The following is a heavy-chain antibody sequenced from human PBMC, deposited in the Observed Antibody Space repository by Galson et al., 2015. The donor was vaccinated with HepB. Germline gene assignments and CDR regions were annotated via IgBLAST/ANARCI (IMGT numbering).Heavy chain of an antibody. CDR3: AKKVAVAGRPKPWIDY. V-gene: IGHV3-23*01. CDR1: GFTFSSYA. Sequence: SLRLSCAASGFTFSSYAMNWVRQAPGKGLESVSGITGSGGSTYYADSVKGRFTISRDNSKNTLHLQMNNLRAEDTAVYYCAKKVAVAGRPKPWIDYWGQGTLVTVSS. D-gene: IGHD6-19*01. J-gene: IGHJ4*02. CDR2: ITGSGGST.